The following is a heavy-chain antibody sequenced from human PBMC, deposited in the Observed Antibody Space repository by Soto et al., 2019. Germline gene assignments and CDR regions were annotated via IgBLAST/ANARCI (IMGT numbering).Heavy chain of an antibody. CDR1: GGSISSGDYY. J-gene: IGHJ4*02. CDR2: IYYSGST. V-gene: IGHV4-30-4*01. D-gene: IGHD1-1*01. CDR3: ARDKREVFRFVERSTFIDY. Sequence: PSETLSLTCTVSGGSISSGDYYWSWIRQPPGKGLEWIGYIYYSGSTYYNPSLKSRVTISVDTSKNQFSLKLNSVTAADTAVYYCARDKREVFRFVERSTFIDYWGLGTLVTVSS.